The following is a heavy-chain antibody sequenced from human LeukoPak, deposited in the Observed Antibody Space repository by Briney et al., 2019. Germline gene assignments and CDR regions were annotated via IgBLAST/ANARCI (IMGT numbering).Heavy chain of an antibody. Sequence: GASVKVSCKASGGTFSSYVISWVRQAPGQGLEGMGGIIPIFGTANYTHKFQGRVTITADESTSTAYMELSSLRSEDTAVYYCAKGVRYSSSYYWGQGTLVTVSS. D-gene: IGHD6-6*01. J-gene: IGHJ4*02. V-gene: IGHV1-69*13. CDR2: IIPIFGTA. CDR1: GGTFSSYV. CDR3: AKGVRYSSSYY.